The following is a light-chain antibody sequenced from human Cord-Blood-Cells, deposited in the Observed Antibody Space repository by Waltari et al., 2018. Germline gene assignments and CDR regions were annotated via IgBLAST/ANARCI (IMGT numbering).Light chain of an antibody. CDR3: CSYAGSYSWV. J-gene: IGLJ3*02. Sequence: QSALTQPRSVSGSPGQSVTISCTGTSSDVGGYNYVYWYQQHPGKARKLMIYDVSKRPSGVPERFAGSKSDSRAPLTISGRQAEDEADYYCCSYAGSYSWVFGGGTKLTVL. CDR1: SSDVGGYNY. CDR2: DVS. V-gene: IGLV2-11*01.